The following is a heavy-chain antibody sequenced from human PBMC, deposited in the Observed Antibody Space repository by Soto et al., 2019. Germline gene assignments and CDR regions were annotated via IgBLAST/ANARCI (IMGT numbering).Heavy chain of an antibody. CDR2: ISSSSSYI. Sequence: PGGSLRLSCAASGFTFSSYSMNWVRQAPGKGLEWVSSISSSSSYIYYADSVKGRFTISRDNAKNSLYLQMDSLRAEDTAVYYCALGVYYYYYGMDVWGQGTTVTVSS. V-gene: IGHV3-21*01. J-gene: IGHJ6*02. CDR1: GFTFSSYS. CDR3: ALGVYYYYYGMDV.